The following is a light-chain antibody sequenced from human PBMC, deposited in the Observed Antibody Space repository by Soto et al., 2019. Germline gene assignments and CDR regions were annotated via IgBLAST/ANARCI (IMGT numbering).Light chain of an antibody. Sequence: QSALTQPASVSGSPGQSITISCTGTSSDVGGYNYVSWYQQHPGTAPKLMIYDVNNRPSGLSNRFSGSKSGNTASLTISGLQAEDEADYYCSSYTSSSTWVFGGGTKLTVL. CDR1: SSDVGGYNY. CDR2: DVN. V-gene: IGLV2-14*01. CDR3: SSYTSSSTWV. J-gene: IGLJ3*02.